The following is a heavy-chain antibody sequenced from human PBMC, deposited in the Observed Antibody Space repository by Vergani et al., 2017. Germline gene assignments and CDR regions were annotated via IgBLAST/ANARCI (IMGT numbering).Heavy chain of an antibody. CDR2: INPSGGST. V-gene: IGHV1-46*01. D-gene: IGHD3-3*01. Sequence: QVQLVQSGAEVKKPGASVKVSCKASGYTFTSYYMHWVRQAPGQGLEWMGIINPSGGSTSYAQKFQGRVTMTRDTSTSTVYMELSSLRSEDTGVYYCARGALYYDFWSGYVFGHWGQGTLVTVSS. CDR1: GYTFTSYY. CDR3: ARGALYYDFWSGYVFGH. J-gene: IGHJ4*02.